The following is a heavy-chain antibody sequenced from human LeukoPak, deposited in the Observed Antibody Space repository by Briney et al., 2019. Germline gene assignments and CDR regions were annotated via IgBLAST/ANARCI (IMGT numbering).Heavy chain of an antibody. CDR3: ARDFLLEPTGADAFDI. Sequence: GGSLRPSCAASGFTFSSYSMNWVRQAPGKGLEWVSSISSSSSYIYYADSVKGRFTISRDNAKNSLYLQMNSLRAEDTAVYYCARDFLLEPTGADAFDIWGQGTMVTVSS. CDR1: GFTFSSYS. J-gene: IGHJ3*02. V-gene: IGHV3-21*01. D-gene: IGHD1-14*01. CDR2: ISSSSSYI.